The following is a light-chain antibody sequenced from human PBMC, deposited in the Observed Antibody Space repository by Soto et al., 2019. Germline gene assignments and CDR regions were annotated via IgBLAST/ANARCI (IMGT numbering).Light chain of an antibody. CDR3: SSYTSSNFWV. J-gene: IGLJ3*02. V-gene: IGLV2-14*01. CDR1: SSDVGGYNY. Sequence: QSVLTQPASVSGSPGQSITISCTGTSSDVGGYNYDSWCQQHPGKAPKLMIYEVSSRPSGISNRFSDSKSGNTASLTISELQAEAEADYYCSSYTSSNFWVFGEGTKVTVL. CDR2: EVS.